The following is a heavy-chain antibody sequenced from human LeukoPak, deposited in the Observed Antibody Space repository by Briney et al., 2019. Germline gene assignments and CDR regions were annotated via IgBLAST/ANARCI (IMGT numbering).Heavy chain of an antibody. V-gene: IGHV4-39*02. CDR1: GGSISSSSYY. J-gene: IGHJ3*02. CDR3: ARDGGIVVTDDAFDI. D-gene: IGHD2-21*01. CDR2: IYYSGST. Sequence: SQTLSLTCTVSGGSISSSSYYWGWIRQPPGKGLEWIGSIYYSGSTYYNPSLKSRVTISVDTSKNQFSLKLSSVTAADTAVYYCARDGGIVVTDDAFDIWGQGTMVTVSS.